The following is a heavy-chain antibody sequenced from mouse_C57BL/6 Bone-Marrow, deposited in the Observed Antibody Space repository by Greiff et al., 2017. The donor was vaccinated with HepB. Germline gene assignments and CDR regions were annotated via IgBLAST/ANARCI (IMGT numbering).Heavy chain of an antibody. Sequence: QVQLQQPGTELVKPGPSVKLSCKASGYTFTSYWMHWVKQRPGQGLEWIGNINPSNGGTNYNEKFKSKATLTVDKSSSTAYMQLSSLTSEDSAVYYCARPYYGSRNWYFDDWGTGTTVTVSS. CDR1: GYTFTSYW. D-gene: IGHD1-1*01. V-gene: IGHV1-53*01. CDR3: ARPYYGSRNWYFDD. CDR2: INPSNGGT. J-gene: IGHJ1*03.